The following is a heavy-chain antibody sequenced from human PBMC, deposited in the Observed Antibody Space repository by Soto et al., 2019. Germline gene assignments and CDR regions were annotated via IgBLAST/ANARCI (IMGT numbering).Heavy chain of an antibody. J-gene: IGHJ4*02. Sequence: GGSLRLSGAASGFAFSSYAMSWGRQAPGKGLELVSAIRVSGGSTYYAASVKGRFNISRDNSSNTLYLQMNRLRADETAVYYCAKDFESLPVLRYFDWFPGHSDYWGQGTLVTVFS. CDR1: GFAFSSYA. CDR3: AKDFESLPVLRYFDWFPGHSDY. CDR2: IRVSGGST. V-gene: IGHV3-23*01. D-gene: IGHD3-9*01.